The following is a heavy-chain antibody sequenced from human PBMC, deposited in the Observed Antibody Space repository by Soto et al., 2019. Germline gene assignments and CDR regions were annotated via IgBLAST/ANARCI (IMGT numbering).Heavy chain of an antibody. CDR1: GFTFNSCA. V-gene: IGHV3-23*01. Sequence: GGSLRLSCAASGFTFNSCAMSWVRQPPGKGLEWVSSISGSGGSIHYADSVKGRFTVSRDNAKMTVYLHMNSLRVEDTAVYYCAKEADYYSDFIDWWGQGTLVTVSS. D-gene: IGHD4-17*01. CDR2: ISGSGGSI. CDR3: AKEADYYSDFIDW. J-gene: IGHJ4*02.